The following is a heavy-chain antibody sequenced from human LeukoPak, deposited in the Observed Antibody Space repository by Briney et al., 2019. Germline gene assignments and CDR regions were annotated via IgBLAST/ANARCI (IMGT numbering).Heavy chain of an antibody. CDR2: IYTSGST. J-gene: IGHJ4*02. CDR3: ARDVVAAVGSFDY. CDR1: GDSINSFY. V-gene: IGHV4-4*07. D-gene: IGHD2-2*01. Sequence: SETLSLTCTVSGDSINSFYWSWIRQPAGKGLEWIGRIYTSGSTNYSPSLKSRVTMSVDTSKNQFSLKLSSVTAADTAAYYCARDVVAAVGSFDYWGQGTQVTVSS.